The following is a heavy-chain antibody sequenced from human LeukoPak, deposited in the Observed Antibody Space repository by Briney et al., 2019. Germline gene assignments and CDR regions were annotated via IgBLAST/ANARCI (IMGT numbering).Heavy chain of an antibody. CDR3: ARGSVNRKTGGYSSLPFDY. J-gene: IGHJ4*02. V-gene: IGHV3-53*04. D-gene: IGHD1-26*01. Sequence: GWSLRLSCAASGFTVSSNYMSWVRQAPGQGLEWVSVIYSGGSTYYADSVKGRFTISSHNSKNTREHRTNSLSAENTGVDYGARGSVNRKTGGYSSLPFDYWGQGTLVTVSS. CDR1: GFTVSSNY. CDR2: IYSGGST.